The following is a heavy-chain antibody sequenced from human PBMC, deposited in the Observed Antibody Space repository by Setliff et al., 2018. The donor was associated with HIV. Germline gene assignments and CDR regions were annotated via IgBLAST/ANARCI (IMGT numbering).Heavy chain of an antibody. CDR2: IYYSGSA. CDR1: RDSIRNGAYY. Sequence: LSLTCTVSRDSIRNGAYYWGWIRQPPGKGLEWIGSIYYSGSAYYNPSFKSRVTLSVDTSNNQFSLRLKSVTAADTAVYFCAQMSISASVYFDYWGQGTLVTVSS. J-gene: IGHJ4*02. V-gene: IGHV4-30-4*08. D-gene: IGHD2-21*01. CDR3: AQMSISASVYFDY.